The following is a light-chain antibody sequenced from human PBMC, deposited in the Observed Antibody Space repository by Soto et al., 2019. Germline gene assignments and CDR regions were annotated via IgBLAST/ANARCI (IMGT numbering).Light chain of an antibody. V-gene: IGLV2-14*01. CDR1: SSDVGGYHY. Sequence: QSALTQPASVSGSPGQSITISCTGTSSDVGGYHYVSWYQQHPGKAPKLMMYEVSNRPSGVSNRFSGSKSGNTASLTISGLQAEDEADYYCSSYTSSSTLVFGAVTKLTVL. CDR2: EVS. J-gene: IGLJ2*01. CDR3: SSYTSSSTLV.